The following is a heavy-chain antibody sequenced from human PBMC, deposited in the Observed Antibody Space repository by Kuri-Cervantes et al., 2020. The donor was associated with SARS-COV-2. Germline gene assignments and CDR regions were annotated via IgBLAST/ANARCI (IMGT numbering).Heavy chain of an antibody. CDR1: GGSISSGDYY. J-gene: IGHJ4*02. D-gene: IGHD4-11*01. V-gene: IGHV4-30-4*08. CDR2: IYYSGST. CDR3: ARGWTTVTTPYFDY. Sequence: SETLSLTCTVSGGSISSGDYYWSWIRQPPGKGLEWIGYIYYSGSTYYNPSLKSRVTIPVDTSKNQFSLKLNSVTAADTAVYYCARGWTTVTTPYFDYWGQGTLVTVSS.